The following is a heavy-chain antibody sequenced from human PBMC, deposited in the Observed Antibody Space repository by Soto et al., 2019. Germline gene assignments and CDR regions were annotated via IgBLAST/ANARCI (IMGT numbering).Heavy chain of an antibody. CDR1: GGSFSGYY. CDR2: INHSGST. Sequence: SETLSLTCAVYGGSFSGYYWSWIRQPPGKGLEWIGEINHSGSTNYNPSLKSRVTISVDTSKNQFSLKLSSVTAADTAVYYCARAQYYDFWSGYSGVDYWGQGTLVTVS. D-gene: IGHD3-3*01. V-gene: IGHV4-34*01. J-gene: IGHJ4*02. CDR3: ARAQYYDFWSGYSGVDY.